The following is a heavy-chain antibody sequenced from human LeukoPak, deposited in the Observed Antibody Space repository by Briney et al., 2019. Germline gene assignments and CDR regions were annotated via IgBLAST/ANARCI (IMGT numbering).Heavy chain of an antibody. D-gene: IGHD2-15*01. V-gene: IGHV3-21*01. CDR3: ARALGYCSGGSCKTLDY. Sequence: TGRSLRLSCAASGFTFSSYSMNWVRQAPGKGLEWVSSISSSSSYIYYADSVKGRFTISRDNAKNSLYLQMNSLRAEDTAVYYCARALGYCSGGSCKTLDYWGQGTLVTVSS. J-gene: IGHJ4*02. CDR2: ISSSSSYI. CDR1: GFTFSSYS.